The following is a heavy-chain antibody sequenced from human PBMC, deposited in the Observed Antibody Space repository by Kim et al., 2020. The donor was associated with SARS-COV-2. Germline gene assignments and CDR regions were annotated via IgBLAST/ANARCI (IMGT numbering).Heavy chain of an antibody. CDR1: GFTFSDYY. CDR2: ISSSGSTI. CDR3: ARDQVLWFGELLWNWFDP. V-gene: IGHV3-11*04. Sequence: GGSLRLSCAASGFTFSDYYMSWIRQAPGKGLEWVSYISSSGSTIYYADSVKGRFTISRDNAKNSLYLQMNSLRAEDTAVYYCARDQVLWFGELLWNWFDPWGQGTLVTVSS. D-gene: IGHD3-10*01. J-gene: IGHJ5*02.